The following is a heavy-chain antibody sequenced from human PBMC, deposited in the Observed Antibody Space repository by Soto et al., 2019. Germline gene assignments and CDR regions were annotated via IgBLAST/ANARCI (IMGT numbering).Heavy chain of an antibody. CDR1: GFTFSSYG. CDR3: ARDKGIAVAFDY. V-gene: IGHV3-21*01. J-gene: IGHJ4*02. CDR2: ISSSRSYI. Sequence: GGSLRLSCAASGFTFSSYGMHWVRQAPGKGLEWVSAISSSRSYIYYADSVKGRFTISRDNAKNSLYLQMNSLRAEDTAVYYCARDKGIAVAFDYWGQGTLVTVSS. D-gene: IGHD6-19*01.